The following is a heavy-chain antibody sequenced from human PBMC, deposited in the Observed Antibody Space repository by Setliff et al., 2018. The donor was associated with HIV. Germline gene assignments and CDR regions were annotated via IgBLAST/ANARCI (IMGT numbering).Heavy chain of an antibody. J-gene: IGHJ4*02. CDR2: IIPIFDTG. CDR1: GVTFSNYP. V-gene: IGHV1-69*06. Sequence: SVNVSCQASGVTFSNYPITWVRQAPGQGLEWMGRIIPIFDTGDYAQKFQGRVTISEDRSTRTAYMELSSLRSEETALYYCAREAYSCGYVLPATRFGYYFDSWGQGTLVTV. CDR3: AREAYSCGYVLPATRFGYYFDS. D-gene: IGHD5-18*01.